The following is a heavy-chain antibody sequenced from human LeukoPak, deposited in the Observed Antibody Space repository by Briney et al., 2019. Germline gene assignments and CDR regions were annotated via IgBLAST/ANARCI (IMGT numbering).Heavy chain of an antibody. CDR2: IYHSGST. CDR1: GGSISSYY. J-gene: IGHJ4*02. D-gene: IGHD6-13*01. Sequence: SETLSLTCTVSGGSISSYYWSWIRQPPGKGLEWIGYIYHSGSTYYNPSLKSRVTISVDRSKNQFSLKLSSVTAADTAVYYCARVSWYYFDYWGQGTLVTVSS. V-gene: IGHV4-59*12. CDR3: ARVSWYYFDY.